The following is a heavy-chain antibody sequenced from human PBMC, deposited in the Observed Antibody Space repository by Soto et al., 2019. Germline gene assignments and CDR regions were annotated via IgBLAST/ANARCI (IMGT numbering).Heavy chain of an antibody. Sequence: TGGSLRLSCAASGFTFGSFALHWVRQAPDKGLEWVAVISYDGSDKYYADSVKGRFTISRDNSKNTLYLQMNSLRAEDTAVFYCAKDLVGASTYYYYGMDVWGQGTTVTVSS. D-gene: IGHD1-26*01. CDR3: AKDLVGASTYYYYGMDV. J-gene: IGHJ6*02. V-gene: IGHV3-30*18. CDR1: GFTFGSFA. CDR2: ISYDGSDK.